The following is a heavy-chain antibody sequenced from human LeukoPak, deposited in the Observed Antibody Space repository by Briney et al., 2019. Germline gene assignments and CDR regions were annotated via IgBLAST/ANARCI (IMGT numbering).Heavy chain of an antibody. J-gene: IGHJ4*02. CDR1: GFTFSSYS. D-gene: IGHD4-11*01. Sequence: GGSLRLSCAASGFTFSSYSMNWVRQAPGKGLEWVSSISTSSSYIYYADSVKGRFTISRDNAKNSLYLQMNSLRAEDTAVYYCASSYRGVSFDYWGQGTLVTVSS. V-gene: IGHV3-21*01. CDR2: ISTSSSYI. CDR3: ASSYRGVSFDY.